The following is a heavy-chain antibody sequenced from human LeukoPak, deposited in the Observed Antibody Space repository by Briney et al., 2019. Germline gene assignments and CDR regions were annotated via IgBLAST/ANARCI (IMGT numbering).Heavy chain of an antibody. D-gene: IGHD6-6*01. CDR3: ATRYSSSSGFDY. Sequence: GGSLRLSCAASGFTFSSYWVHWVRQAPGKGLVWVSRINNDGSSTSYADSVKGRFTISRDNAKNTLYLQMNSLRAEDTAVYYCATRYSSSSGFDYWGQGTLVTVSS. CDR1: GFTFSSYW. V-gene: IGHV3-74*01. J-gene: IGHJ4*02. CDR2: INNDGSST.